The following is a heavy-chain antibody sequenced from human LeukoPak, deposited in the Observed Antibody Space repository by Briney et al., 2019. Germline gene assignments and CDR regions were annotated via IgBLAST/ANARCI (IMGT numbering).Heavy chain of an antibody. Sequence: GGTLRLSCAASGFTFDDYAMHWVRQAPGKGLEWVSGISWNSGSIGYADSVKGRFTISRDNAKNSLYLQMNSLRAEDTALYYCAKSGGSGDYYYYGMDVWGQGTTVTVSS. D-gene: IGHD3-10*01. CDR2: ISWNSGSI. V-gene: IGHV3-9*01. CDR1: GFTFDDYA. CDR3: AKSGGSGDYYYYGMDV. J-gene: IGHJ6*02.